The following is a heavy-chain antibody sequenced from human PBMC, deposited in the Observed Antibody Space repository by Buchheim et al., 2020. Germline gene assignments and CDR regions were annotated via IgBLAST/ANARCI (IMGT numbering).Heavy chain of an antibody. Sequence: QLQLQESGPGLVKPSETLSLTCTVSGVSISSRTYYWGWIRQPPGKGLEWIGSIYYSGSTYYNPSLKSRVAISIDTSKNQFSLKLSSVTAADTAVYFCARGEMDSGYDPRYNWFDPWGQGT. CDR3: ARGEMDSGYDPRYNWFDP. J-gene: IGHJ5*02. CDR1: GVSISSRTYY. CDR2: IYYSGST. V-gene: IGHV4-39*07. D-gene: IGHD5-12*01.